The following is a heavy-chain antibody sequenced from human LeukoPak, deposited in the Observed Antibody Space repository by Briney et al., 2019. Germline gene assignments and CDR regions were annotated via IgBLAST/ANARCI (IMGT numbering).Heavy chain of an antibody. J-gene: IGHJ4*02. CDR2: IYYSGST. V-gene: IGHV4-39*02. Sequence: KSSETLSLTCTVSGGSISSSSYYWGWIRQPPGKGLEWIGTIYYSGSTYYNASLKSRLTISVDTSKNQFSLKLSSVTAADTAVYYCAREGGPYRPLDYSGQGTLVTVSS. CDR1: GGSISSSSYY. CDR3: AREGGPYRPLDY.